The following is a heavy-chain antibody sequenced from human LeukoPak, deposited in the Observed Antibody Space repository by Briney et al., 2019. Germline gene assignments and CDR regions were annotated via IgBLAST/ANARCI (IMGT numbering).Heavy chain of an antibody. CDR3: ARAEYSSSWYWFDP. J-gene: IGHJ5*02. CDR1: GGSFSGYY. CDR2: INHSGST. D-gene: IGHD6-13*01. V-gene: IGHV4-34*01. Sequence: PSETLSLTCAVYGGSFSGYYWSWIRQPPGKGLEWIGEINHSGSTNYNPSLKSRVTISVDTSKNQFSLKLSSVTAADTAVYYCARAEYSSSWYWFDPWGQGTLVTVSS.